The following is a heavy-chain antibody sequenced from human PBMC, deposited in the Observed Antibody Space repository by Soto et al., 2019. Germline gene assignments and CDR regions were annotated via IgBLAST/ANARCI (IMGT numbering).Heavy chain of an antibody. CDR2: INHSGST. J-gene: IGHJ3*02. V-gene: IGHV4-34*01. Sequence: SETLSLTCAVYGGSFSGYYWSWIRQPPGKGLEWIGEINHSGSTNYNPSLKSRVTISVDTSKNQFSLKLSSVTAADTAVYYCARGRITMVRGVIISGAFDIWGQGTMVTVSS. CDR3: ARGRITMVRGVIISGAFDI. D-gene: IGHD3-10*01. CDR1: GGSFSGYY.